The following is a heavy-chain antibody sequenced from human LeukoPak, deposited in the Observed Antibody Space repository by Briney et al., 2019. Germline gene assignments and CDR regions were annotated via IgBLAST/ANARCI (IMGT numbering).Heavy chain of an antibody. Sequence: GTSLRLSCAASGFTFSSYAMSWVRQAPGKGLEWVSSISGSGGSTYYADSVKGRFTISRDNSKNTLYLQMNSLRAEDTAVYYCAKSVGGYFDYWGQGTLVTVSS. D-gene: IGHD3-10*01. J-gene: IGHJ4*02. V-gene: IGHV3-23*01. CDR2: ISGSGGST. CDR1: GFTFSSYA. CDR3: AKSVGGYFDY.